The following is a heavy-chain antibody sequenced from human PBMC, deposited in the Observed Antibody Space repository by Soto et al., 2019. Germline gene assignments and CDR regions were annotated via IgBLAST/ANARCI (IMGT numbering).Heavy chain of an antibody. Sequence: SVKVSCKASGGTFSSYAISWVRQAPGQGLEWMGGIIPIFGTANYAQKFQGRVTITADKSTSTAYMELSSLRSEDTAVYYCATRSGSYYRDAFDIWGQGTMVT. D-gene: IGHD1-26*01. CDR1: GGTFSSYA. CDR3: ATRSGSYYRDAFDI. CDR2: IIPIFGTA. V-gene: IGHV1-69*06. J-gene: IGHJ3*02.